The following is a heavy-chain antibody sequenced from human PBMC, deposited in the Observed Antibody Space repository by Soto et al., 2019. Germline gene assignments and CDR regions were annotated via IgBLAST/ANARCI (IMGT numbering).Heavy chain of an antibody. Sequence: EVQLVESGGGLVQPGGSLRLSFAASGFTFSSYSMNWVRQAPGKVLEWVSYISSSGRTIYYADSVKGRFTISSDNAKTALYLQMNSLRAEDTDVYYCARDPDSCGCYHWFDPWGQGTLVPVSS. J-gene: IGHJ5*02. D-gene: IGHD6-19*01. V-gene: IGHV3-48*01. CDR1: GFTFSSYS. CDR2: ISSSGRTI. CDR3: ARDPDSCGCYHWFDP.